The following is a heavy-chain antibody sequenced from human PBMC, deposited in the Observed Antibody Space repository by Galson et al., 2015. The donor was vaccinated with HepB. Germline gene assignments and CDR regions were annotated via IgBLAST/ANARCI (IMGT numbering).Heavy chain of an antibody. V-gene: IGHV4-61*01. CDR2: KEDRGST. CDR3: ARDRDRGVNGMDV. CDR1: GDSVSSVSYS. D-gene: IGHD3-10*01. Sequence: SETLSLTCTVSGDSVSSVSYSWTWIRQRPGKGLEWIGKKEDRGSTNYNRALKSRVSISVVTYKNEFFLRVRFVTDAETAVYYCARDRDRGVNGMDVWGLATTVTVSS. J-gene: IGHJ6*02.